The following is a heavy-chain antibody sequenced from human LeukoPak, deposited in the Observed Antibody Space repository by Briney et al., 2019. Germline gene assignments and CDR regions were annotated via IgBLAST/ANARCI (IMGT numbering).Heavy chain of an antibody. Sequence: PSETLSLTCTVSGGSISSYYWSWIRQPPGKGLEWIGWSYHRGSTSYNPSLKSRVAISVDTSKNEFSLKLSSVTAADTAVYSCARDRELGYWGQGTLVTVSS. V-gene: IGHV4-59*01. J-gene: IGHJ4*02. CDR1: GGSISSYY. CDR2: SYHRGST. D-gene: IGHD1-1*01. CDR3: ARDRELGY.